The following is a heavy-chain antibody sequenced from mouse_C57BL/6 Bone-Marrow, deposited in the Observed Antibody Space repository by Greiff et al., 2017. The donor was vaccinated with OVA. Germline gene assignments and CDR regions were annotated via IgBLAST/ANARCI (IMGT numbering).Heavy chain of an antibody. CDR2: ISDGGSYT. CDR3: ARDLGWLPFDY. CDR1: GFTFSSYA. J-gene: IGHJ2*01. D-gene: IGHD2-2*01. Sequence: DVMLVESGGGLVKPGGSLKLSCAASGFTFSSYAMSWVRQTPEKRLAWVATISDGGSYTYYPDNVKGRFTISRDNAKNHRYLQMSHLKSEDTAMYYCARDLGWLPFDYWGQGTTLTVSS. V-gene: IGHV5-4*01.